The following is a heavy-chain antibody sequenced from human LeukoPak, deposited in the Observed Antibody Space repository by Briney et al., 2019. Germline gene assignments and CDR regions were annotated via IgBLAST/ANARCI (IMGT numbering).Heavy chain of an antibody. J-gene: IGHJ5*02. CDR2: IYYSGST. CDR1: GGSISSYY. Sequence: PSETLSLACTVSGGSISSYYWSWIRQPPGKGLEGIRYIYYSGSTNYNPSLKSRVTISVDTSKNPFSLKLSSVTAADAAVYYCARLGDSSSWYEGWFDPWGQGTLVTVSS. D-gene: IGHD6-13*01. CDR3: ARLGDSSSWYEGWFDP. V-gene: IGHV4-59*08.